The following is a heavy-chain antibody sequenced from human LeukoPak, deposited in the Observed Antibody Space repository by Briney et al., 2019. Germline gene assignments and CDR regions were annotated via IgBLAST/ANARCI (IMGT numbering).Heavy chain of an antibody. CDR2: ISWNSGSI. Sequence: PGRSLRLSCGASGFTFDDYAMHWVRQAPRKGLEWVSGISWNSGSIGYADSVKGRFTISRDNAKNSLYLQMNSLRAEDTALYYCAKETRGEWGVFNYWGQGTLVTVSS. CDR1: GFTFDDYA. J-gene: IGHJ4*02. CDR3: AKETRGEWGVFNY. D-gene: IGHD2-21*01. V-gene: IGHV3-9*01.